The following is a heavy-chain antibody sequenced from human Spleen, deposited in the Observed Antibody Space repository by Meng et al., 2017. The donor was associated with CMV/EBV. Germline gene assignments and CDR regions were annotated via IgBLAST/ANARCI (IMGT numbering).Heavy chain of an antibody. J-gene: IGHJ5*02. CDR2: IYWDDDK. CDR3: AHTPSLITGTTWFDP. Sequence: QITCKESGPTRVKPTQTLMLTCTFSGFSLSTSGVGVGWIRQPPGKALEWLALIYWDDDKRYSPSLKSRLTITKDTSKNQVVLTMTNMDPVDTATYYCAHTPSLITGTTWFDPWGQGTLVTVSS. D-gene: IGHD1-20*01. V-gene: IGHV2-5*02. CDR1: GFSLSTSGVG.